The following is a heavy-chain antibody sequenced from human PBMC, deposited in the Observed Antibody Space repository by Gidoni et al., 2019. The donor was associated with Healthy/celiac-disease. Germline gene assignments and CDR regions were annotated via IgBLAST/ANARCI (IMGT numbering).Heavy chain of an antibody. CDR2: ISYDGSNK. CDR1: GFTFSSYG. Sequence: QVQLVESGGGVVQPGRSLRLSCAASGFTFSSYGMHWVRQAPGKGLEWVAVISYDGSNKYYADSVKGRFTISRDNSKNTLYLQMNSLRAEDTAVYYCAKDLSSTRLYGGSYWYYYYGMDVWGQGTTVTVSS. CDR3: AKDLSSTRLYGGSYWYYYYGMDV. J-gene: IGHJ6*02. V-gene: IGHV3-30*18. D-gene: IGHD1-26*01.